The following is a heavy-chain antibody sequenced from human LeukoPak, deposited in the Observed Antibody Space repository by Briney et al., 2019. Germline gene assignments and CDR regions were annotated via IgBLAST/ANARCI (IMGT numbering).Heavy chain of an antibody. D-gene: IGHD3-22*01. CDR1: GGSFSGYY. V-gene: IGHV4-34*01. CDR2: INHSGST. J-gene: IGHJ4*02. Sequence: PSETLSLTCAVYGGSFSGYYWNWIRQPPGKGLEWIGEINHSGSTSYNPSPRSRVTISVDTSKSQFSLKLSSVTAADTAVYYCARAQYVDISGFYPGYWGQGTLVTVSS. CDR3: ARAQYVDISGFYPGY.